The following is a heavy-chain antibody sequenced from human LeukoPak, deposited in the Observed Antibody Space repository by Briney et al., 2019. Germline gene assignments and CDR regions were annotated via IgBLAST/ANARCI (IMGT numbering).Heavy chain of an antibody. CDR2: IKQDGSEK. J-gene: IGHJ4*02. D-gene: IGHD1-20*01. V-gene: IGHV3-7*05. Sequence: GGSRRLSCAASGFTFSNYWMSWVRQAPGKGLEWVADIKQDGSEKYYVDSVKGRFTISRDNAKNSLYLQMNSLRAEDTAVFYCARVYNWNYFDYWGQGTLVTVSS. CDR3: ARVYNWNYFDY. CDR1: GFTFSNYW.